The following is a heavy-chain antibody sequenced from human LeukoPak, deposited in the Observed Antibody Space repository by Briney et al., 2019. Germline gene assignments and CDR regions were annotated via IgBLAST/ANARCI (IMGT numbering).Heavy chain of an antibody. Sequence: GGSLGLSCAASGFTFSSYEMNWVRQAPGKGLEWVSYISSSGSTIYYADSVKGRFTISRDNANNLLFLQMRSLSAEDTAVYFCAGLRRAYYYYMDVWGKGTTVTVPS. J-gene: IGHJ6*03. CDR2: ISSSGSTI. CDR3: AGLRRAYYYYMDV. CDR1: GFTFSSYE. V-gene: IGHV3-48*03.